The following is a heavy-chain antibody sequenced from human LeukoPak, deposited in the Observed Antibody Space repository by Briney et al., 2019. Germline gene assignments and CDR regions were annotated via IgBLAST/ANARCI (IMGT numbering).Heavy chain of an antibody. J-gene: IGHJ6*02. CDR2: TKQDGSEK. Sequence: PGGSLRLSCAASGFTFSSYWMSWVRQAPGKGLEWVANTKQDGSEKSYVDSVKGRFTISRDNAKNSLYLQMNSLRAEDTAVYYCVRDPIRWQRYYYYGMDVWGQGTTVTVSS. CDR1: GFTFSSYW. V-gene: IGHV3-7*01. CDR3: VRDPIRWQRYYYYGMDV. D-gene: IGHD3-16*01.